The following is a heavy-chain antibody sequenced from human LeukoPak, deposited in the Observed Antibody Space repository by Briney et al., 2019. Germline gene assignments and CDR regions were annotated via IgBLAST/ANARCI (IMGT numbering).Heavy chain of an antibody. Sequence: GGSLRLSCAASGFTFNSYVMSWVRQAPGKGLEWVSAINGGGGNTYYADSVEGRFTISRDNSKNMVYLQMNSLRADDTAIYYCAKSVVVITFRFDDWGQGALVTVSS. CDR1: GFTFNSYV. J-gene: IGHJ4*02. CDR2: INGGGGNT. D-gene: IGHD2-15*01. CDR3: AKSVVVITFRFDD. V-gene: IGHV3-23*01.